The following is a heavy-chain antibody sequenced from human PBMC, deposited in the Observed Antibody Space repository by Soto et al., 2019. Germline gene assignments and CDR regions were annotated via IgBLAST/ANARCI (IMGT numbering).Heavy chain of an antibody. V-gene: IGHV1-3*01. J-gene: IGHJ5*02. CDR3: ARDRPFLEDIVVVVAANGWFDP. CDR2: INAGNGNT. Sequence: GASVKVSCKASGYTFTSYAMHWVRQAPGQRLEWMGWINAGNGNTKYSQKFQGRVTITRDTSASTAYMELSSLRSDDTAVYYCARDRPFLEDIVVVVAANGWFDPWGQGTLVTVSS. D-gene: IGHD2-15*01. CDR1: GYTFTSYA.